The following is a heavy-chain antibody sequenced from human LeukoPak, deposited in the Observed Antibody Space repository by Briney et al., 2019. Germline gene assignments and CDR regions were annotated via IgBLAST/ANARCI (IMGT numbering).Heavy chain of an antibody. CDR3: ARDEVASYYFDY. CDR2: ISSIRTTI. Sequence: VLYISSIRTTIYYAACVKGPFTISRDNAKNSLYLQMTSLRAEDMAVYYCARDEVASYYFDYWGQGTLVTVSS. J-gene: IGHJ4*02. D-gene: IGHD2-15*01. V-gene: IGHV3-11*01.